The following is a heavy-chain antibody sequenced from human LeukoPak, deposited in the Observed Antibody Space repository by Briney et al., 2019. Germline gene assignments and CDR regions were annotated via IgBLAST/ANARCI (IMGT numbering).Heavy chain of an antibody. Sequence: SETLSLTCTVSGGSISSYYWSWIRQPPGKGLEWIGYIYYSGSTNYNPSLKSRVTISVDTSKNQFSLKLSSVTAADTAVYYCAREAAVAGTGGAAFDIWGQGTMVTVSS. CDR2: IYYSGST. D-gene: IGHD6-19*01. CDR3: AREAAVAGTGGAAFDI. V-gene: IGHV4-59*01. CDR1: GGSISSYY. J-gene: IGHJ3*02.